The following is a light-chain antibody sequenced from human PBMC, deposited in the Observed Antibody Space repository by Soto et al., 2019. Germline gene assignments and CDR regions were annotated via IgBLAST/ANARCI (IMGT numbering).Light chain of an antibody. CDR1: SSDVGDYNY. V-gene: IGLV2-14*01. CDR3: SAYTSISPVVV. CDR2: DVS. J-gene: IGLJ2*01. Sequence: QSVLTQPASVSGSPGQSITISCTGTSSDVGDYNYVSWYQQHPAKAPKLMIYDVSNRPSGVSNRFSGSKSGNTASLTISGLQAEDEADYYCSAYTSISPVVVFGGGTKVTVL.